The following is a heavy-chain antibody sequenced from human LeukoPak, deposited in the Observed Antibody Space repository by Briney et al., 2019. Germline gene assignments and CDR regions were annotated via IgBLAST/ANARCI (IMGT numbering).Heavy chain of an antibody. CDR3: ARAHDYDFWSGYPNWFDP. J-gene: IGHJ5*02. V-gene: IGHV4-61*01. Sequence: SETLSLTCTVSGGSVSSGSYYWSWIRQPPGKGLEWIVYIYYSGSTNYNPSLKSRVTISVDTSKNQFSLKLSSVTAADTAEYYCARAHDYDFWSGYPNWFDPWGQGTLVTVSS. D-gene: IGHD3-3*01. CDR2: IYYSGST. CDR1: GGSVSSGSYY.